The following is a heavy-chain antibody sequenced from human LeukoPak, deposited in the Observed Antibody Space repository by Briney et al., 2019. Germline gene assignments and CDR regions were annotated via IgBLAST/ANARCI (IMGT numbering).Heavy chain of an antibody. CDR2: ISWNSGSI. Sequence: GGSLRLSCAASGFTLDDYAMHWVRQAPGKGLEWVSGISWNSGSIGYADSVKGRFTISRDNAKNSLYLQMNSLRAEDTALYYCAKGSCSSTSCPHDYWGQGTLVTVSS. D-gene: IGHD2-2*01. J-gene: IGHJ4*02. CDR3: AKGSCSSTSCPHDY. CDR1: GFTLDDYA. V-gene: IGHV3-9*01.